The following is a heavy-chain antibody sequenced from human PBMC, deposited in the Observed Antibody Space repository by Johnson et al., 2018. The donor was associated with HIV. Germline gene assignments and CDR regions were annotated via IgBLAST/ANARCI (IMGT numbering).Heavy chain of an antibody. J-gene: IGHJ3*02. V-gene: IGHV3-15*01. Sequence: MQLVESGGGLVKPGGSLRLSCVASGFTFSNAWMSWVRQAPGKGLEWVGRIKGKTDGGTTDYAAPVKGRFTISRDDSKNTLYLQINSLKTEDTAVYYCTTGFAAFDIWGQGTMVTVSS. CDR2: IKGKTDGGTT. CDR1: GFTFSNAW. CDR3: TTGFAAFDI.